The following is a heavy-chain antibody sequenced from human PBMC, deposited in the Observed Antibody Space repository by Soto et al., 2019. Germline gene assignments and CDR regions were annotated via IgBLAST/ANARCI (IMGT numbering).Heavy chain of an antibody. CDR1: GGSISSGDYY. CDR3: ARTREEVTGTTGRWDYFDY. Sequence: QVQLQESGPGLVKPSQTLSLTCTVSGGSISSGDYYWSWIRQPPGKGLEWIGYIYYSGSTYYNPSLKSRVTTSVDTSKNQFSLKLSSVTAADTAVYYCARTREEVTGTTGRWDYFDYWGQGTLVTVSS. J-gene: IGHJ4*02. V-gene: IGHV4-30-4*01. CDR2: IYYSGST. D-gene: IGHD1-20*01.